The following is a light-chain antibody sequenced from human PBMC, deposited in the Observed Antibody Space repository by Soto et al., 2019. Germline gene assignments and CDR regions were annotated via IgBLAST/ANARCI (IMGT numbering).Light chain of an antibody. CDR2: KVS. Sequence: DVVLTQTPLSSPVTLGQPASISCRSSQSLEHSDGNTYLSWLHQRPGQPPRLLIYKVSNRFSGVPGRLSGSGAGTEFTLKISGVEAEDVGIYYCMQATQYKPYTFGQGTTLEIK. CDR1: QSLEHSDGNTY. V-gene: IGKV2-24*01. J-gene: IGKJ2*01. CDR3: MQATQYKPYT.